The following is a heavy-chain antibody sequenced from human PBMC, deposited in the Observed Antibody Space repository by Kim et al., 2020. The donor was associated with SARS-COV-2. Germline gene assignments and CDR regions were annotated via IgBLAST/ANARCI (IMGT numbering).Heavy chain of an antibody. Sequence: GESLKISCKGSGYSFTSYWISWVRQMPGKGLEWMGRIDPSDSYTNYSPSFQGHVTISADKSISTAYLQWSSLKASDTAMYYCARHRYCSGGSCYQRARFDPWGQGTLVTVSS. J-gene: IGHJ5*02. D-gene: IGHD2-15*01. CDR3: ARHRYCSGGSCYQRARFDP. V-gene: IGHV5-10-1*01. CDR1: GYSFTSYW. CDR2: IDPSDSYT.